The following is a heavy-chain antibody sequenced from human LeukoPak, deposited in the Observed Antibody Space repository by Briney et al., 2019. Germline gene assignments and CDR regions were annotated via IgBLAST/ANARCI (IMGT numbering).Heavy chain of an antibody. J-gene: IGHJ4*02. V-gene: IGHV3-23*01. D-gene: IGHD3-10*01. Sequence: GGSLRLSCAASGFTFSSYAMNWVRQAPEKGLEWVSGISPSADIKYYADSVKGRFTISRDNSKNMLYLEVISLTADDTAVYYCAKDDAWLRFGEWSQGTLVTVSS. CDR1: GFTFSSYA. CDR3: AKDDAWLRFGE. CDR2: ISPSADIK.